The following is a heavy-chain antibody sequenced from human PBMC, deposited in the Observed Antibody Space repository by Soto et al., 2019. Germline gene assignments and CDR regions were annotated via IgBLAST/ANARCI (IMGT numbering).Heavy chain of an antibody. D-gene: IGHD3-10*01. CDR2: ISYDGSNK. V-gene: IGHV3-30-3*01. CDR3: ARALMVRGARVDY. Sequence: QVQLVESGGGVVQPGRSLRLSCAASGFTFSSYAMHWVRQAPGKGLEWVAVISYDGSNKYYADSVKGRFTISRDNSKNTLYLQMNSLRAADTAVYYCARALMVRGARVDYWGQGTLVTVSS. CDR1: GFTFSSYA. J-gene: IGHJ4*02.